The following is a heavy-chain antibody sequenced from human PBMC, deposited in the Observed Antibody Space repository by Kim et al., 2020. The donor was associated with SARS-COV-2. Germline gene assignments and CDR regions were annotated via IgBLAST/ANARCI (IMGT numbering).Heavy chain of an antibody. D-gene: IGHD3-3*01. V-gene: IGHV7-4-1*02. J-gene: IGHJ6*02. Sequence: ASVKVSCKASGYTFTNYAMNWVRQAPGHGLEWMGWINTNTGNPTYAQGFTGRFVFSLDTSVSTAYLQISSLKAEDTAVYYCARNRPWSGYYLPEYYYYGMDVWGQGTTVTVSS. CDR1: GYTFTNYA. CDR2: INTNTGNP. CDR3: ARNRPWSGYYLPEYYYYGMDV.